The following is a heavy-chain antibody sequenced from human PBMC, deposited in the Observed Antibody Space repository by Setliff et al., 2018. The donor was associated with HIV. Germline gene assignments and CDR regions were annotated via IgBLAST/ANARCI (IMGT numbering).Heavy chain of an antibody. V-gene: IGHV3-23*01. D-gene: IGHD2-21*01. CDR3: ARGQFRLRPDSLDL. CDR2: ISGGGGVT. J-gene: IGHJ3*01. CDR1: GFTFSNYA. Sequence: LRLSCAASGFTFSNYAMSWVRQAPGKGLEWVSAISGGGGVTYYADSVQGRFTISRDDSKNTLYLQMNSLRAEDTAVYYCARGQFRLRPDSLDLWGQGTLVTVSS.